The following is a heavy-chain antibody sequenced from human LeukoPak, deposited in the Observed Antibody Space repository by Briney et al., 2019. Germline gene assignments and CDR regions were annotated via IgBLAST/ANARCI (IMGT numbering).Heavy chain of an antibody. D-gene: IGHD6-13*01. V-gene: IGHV4-59*12. CDR1: GGSISSYH. Sequence: SETLSLTCTASGGSISSYHWSWIRQPPGKGLEWIGYIYYSGSTNYNPSLKSRVTISVDTSKNQFSLKLSSVTAADTAVYYCARGGSSWYGAVYYYYYMDVWGKGTTVTVSS. CDR2: IYYSGST. CDR3: ARGGSSWYGAVYYYYYMDV. J-gene: IGHJ6*03.